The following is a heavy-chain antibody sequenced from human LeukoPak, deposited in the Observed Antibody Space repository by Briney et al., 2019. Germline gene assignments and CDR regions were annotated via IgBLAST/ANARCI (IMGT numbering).Heavy chain of an antibody. Sequence: GASVKVSCKASGYTFTGYYMHWVRQAPGQGLEWMGWINPNSGGTNYAQKFQGRVTMTRDTSISTAYMELSRLRSDDTAVYYCARENWNSTRWFDPWGQGTLVTVSS. CDR1: GYTFTGYY. D-gene: IGHD1-7*01. V-gene: IGHV1-2*02. CDR2: INPNSGGT. CDR3: ARENWNSTRWFDP. J-gene: IGHJ5*02.